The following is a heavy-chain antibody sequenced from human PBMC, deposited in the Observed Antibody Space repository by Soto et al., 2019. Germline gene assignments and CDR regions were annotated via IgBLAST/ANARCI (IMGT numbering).Heavy chain of an antibody. D-gene: IGHD3-10*01. J-gene: IGHJ4*02. CDR2: ISYDGSNK. CDR3: AKDPQNYYGSGSYFVDY. CDR1: GFTLSSYG. Sequence: GGSLRLSCAASGFTLSSYGMHWVRQAPGKGLEWVAVISYDGSNKYYADSVKGRFTISRDNSKNTLYLQMNSLRAEDTAVYYCAKDPQNYYGSGSYFVDYWGQGTLVTVSS. V-gene: IGHV3-30*18.